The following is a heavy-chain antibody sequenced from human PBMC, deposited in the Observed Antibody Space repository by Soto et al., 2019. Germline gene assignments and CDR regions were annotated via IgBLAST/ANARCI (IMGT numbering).Heavy chain of an antibody. CDR1: GFSFSDYY. D-gene: IGHD3-10*01. CDR3: AKDRSTYYLVPPFDP. J-gene: IGHJ5*02. Sequence: GGSLRLSCAASGFSFSDYYMSWIRQAPGKGLEWVSYISFSTTSIYYADSVKGRFTISRDNAKNSLYLQMNSLRVEDTAVYYCAKDRSTYYLVPPFDPWGQGTLVTVSS. V-gene: IGHV3-11*01. CDR2: ISFSTTSI.